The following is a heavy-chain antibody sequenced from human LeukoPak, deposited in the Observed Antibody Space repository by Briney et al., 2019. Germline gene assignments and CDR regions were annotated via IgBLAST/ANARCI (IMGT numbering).Heavy chain of an antibody. D-gene: IGHD2-8*02. Sequence: GGSLRLSCAASGFTFDDYAMHWVRQAPGKGLEWVSGISWNSGSIGDADSVKGRFTISRDNAKNSLYLQMNSLRAEDMALYYCAKVSGGDDAFDIWGQGTMVTVSS. CDR2: ISWNSGSI. V-gene: IGHV3-9*03. J-gene: IGHJ3*02. CDR3: AKVSGGDDAFDI. CDR1: GFTFDDYA.